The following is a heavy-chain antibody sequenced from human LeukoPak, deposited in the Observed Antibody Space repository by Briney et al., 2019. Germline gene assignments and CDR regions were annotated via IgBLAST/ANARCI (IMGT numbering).Heavy chain of an antibody. Sequence: GASVKVSCKASGYTFTSYDINWVRQATGQGLEWMGWMNPNSGSTGSAQKFQGRVTMTRNTSISTAYMELSSLTSEDTAVYYCARGHSWFDPWGQGTLVTVSS. CDR2: MNPNSGST. CDR1: GYTFTSYD. J-gene: IGHJ5*02. V-gene: IGHV1-8*01. CDR3: ARGHSWFDP.